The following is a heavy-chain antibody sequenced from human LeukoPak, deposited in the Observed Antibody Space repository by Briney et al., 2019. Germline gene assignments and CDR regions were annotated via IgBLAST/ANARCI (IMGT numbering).Heavy chain of an antibody. J-gene: IGHJ4*02. CDR2: ISYDGSNK. V-gene: IGHV3-30*18. CDR1: GFTFSSYG. Sequence: GRSLRLSCAASGFTFSSYGMHWVRQAPGKGLEWVAVISYDGSNKYYADSVKGRFTISRDNSKNTLYLQMNSLRAEDTAVYYCAKDLNGGSLNFDYWGQGTLVTVSS. CDR3: AKDLNGGSLNFDY. D-gene: IGHD1-26*01.